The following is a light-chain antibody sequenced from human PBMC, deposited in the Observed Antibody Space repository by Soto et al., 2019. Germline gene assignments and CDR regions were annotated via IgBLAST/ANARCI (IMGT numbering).Light chain of an antibody. V-gene: IGKV3-20*01. CDR3: QQYGNSPLFS. CDR1: QRVNSNW. CDR2: GAS. J-gene: IGKJ1*01. Sequence: EIVLTQSPGTLSLSPGDRATLSCRASQRVNSNWLAWYQQKRGQAPRLLMYGASGRAPGTPDRFSGGGSGTDFTLAISRLEPEDFAVYYCQQYGNSPLFSFGPGTTVEI.